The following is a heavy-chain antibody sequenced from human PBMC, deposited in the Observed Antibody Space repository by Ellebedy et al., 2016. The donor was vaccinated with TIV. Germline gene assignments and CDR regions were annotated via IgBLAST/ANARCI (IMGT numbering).Heavy chain of an antibody. J-gene: IGHJ5*02. D-gene: IGHD3-10*01. CDR3: ARQKAITMVRGVIIRWFDP. CDR2: IYPGDSDT. Sequence: GESLKISCKGSGYSFTSYWIGWVRQMPGKGLEWMGIIYPGDSDTRYSPSFQGHVTISADKSISTAYLQWSSLKASDTAMYYCARQKAITMVRGVIIRWFDPWGQGTLVTVSS. CDR1: GYSFTSYW. V-gene: IGHV5-51*01.